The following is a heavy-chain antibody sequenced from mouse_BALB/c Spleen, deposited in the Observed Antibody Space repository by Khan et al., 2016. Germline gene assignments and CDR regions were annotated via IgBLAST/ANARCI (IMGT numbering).Heavy chain of an antibody. V-gene: IGHV5-4*02. D-gene: IGHD2-14*01. Sequence: EVELVESGGGLVKPGGSLNLSCAASGFTFSDYYMYWVRQTPEKRLEWVATISDGGSYTSYPDSVKGRFIILRDTANNNLYLQMSSLKSDDTAIDYCTSGWYDGYFDYWGQGTIITVSS. CDR1: GFTFSDYY. CDR2: ISDGGSYT. J-gene: IGHJ2*01. CDR3: TSGWYDGYFDY.